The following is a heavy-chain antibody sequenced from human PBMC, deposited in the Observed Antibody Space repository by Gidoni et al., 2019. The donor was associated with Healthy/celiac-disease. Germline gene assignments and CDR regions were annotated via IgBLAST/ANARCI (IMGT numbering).Heavy chain of an antibody. D-gene: IGHD3-22*01. J-gene: IGHJ4*02. CDR3: ARDVKGYYDSSGYPFY. Sequence: QVQLVQSGAEVKKPGASVKVSCKASGYTFTSYAMHWVRQAPGQRLEWMGWINAGNGNTKYSQKFQGRVTITRDTSASTAYMELSSLRSEDTAVYYCARDVKGYYDSSGYPFYWGQGTLVTVSS. CDR2: INAGNGNT. CDR1: GYTFTSYA. V-gene: IGHV1-3*01.